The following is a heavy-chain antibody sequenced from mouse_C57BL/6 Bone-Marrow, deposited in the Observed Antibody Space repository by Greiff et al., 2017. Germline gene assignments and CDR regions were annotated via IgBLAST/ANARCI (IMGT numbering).Heavy chain of an antibody. Sequence: QVQLQQPGAELVKPGASVKLSCKASGYTFTSYWMHWVKQRPGQGLEWIGMIHPTSGSTNYNEKFKSKATLTVDKSSSTAYMQLSSLTSEDSAVYYCARGSSYWYFDVWGTGTTVTVSS. D-gene: IGHD1-1*01. J-gene: IGHJ1*03. CDR1: GYTFTSYW. V-gene: IGHV1-64*01. CDR2: IHPTSGST. CDR3: ARGSSYWYFDV.